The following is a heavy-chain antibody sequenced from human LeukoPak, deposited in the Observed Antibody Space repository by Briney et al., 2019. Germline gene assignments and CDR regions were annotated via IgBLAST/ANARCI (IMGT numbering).Heavy chain of an antibody. D-gene: IGHD6-13*01. CDR1: GFTFNVDG. CDR2: ISPDSTFI. V-gene: IGHV3-21*01. CDR3: ARDLLSSSLDY. J-gene: IGHJ4*02. Sequence: GGSLRLSCSGSGFTFNVDGMNWVRQAPGKGLEWVSSISPDSTFIPQADSVKGRFTISRDNSKNSLYLQMESLRVEDTAVYYCARDLLSSSLDYWGQGTLVTVSS.